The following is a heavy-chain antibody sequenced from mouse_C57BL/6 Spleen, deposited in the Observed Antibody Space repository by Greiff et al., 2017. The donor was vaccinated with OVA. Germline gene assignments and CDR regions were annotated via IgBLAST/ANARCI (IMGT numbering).Heavy chain of an antibody. V-gene: IGHV5-9-1*02. Sequence: DVMLVESGEGLVKPGGSLKLSCAASGFTFSSYAMSWVRQTPEKRLEWVAYISSGGDYIYYADTVKGRFTISRDNARNTLYLQMSSLKSEDTAMYYCTRGDYSNYEGDAMDYWGQGTSVTVSS. CDR2: ISSGGDYI. CDR1: GFTFSSYA. CDR3: TRGDYSNYEGDAMDY. D-gene: IGHD2-5*01. J-gene: IGHJ4*01.